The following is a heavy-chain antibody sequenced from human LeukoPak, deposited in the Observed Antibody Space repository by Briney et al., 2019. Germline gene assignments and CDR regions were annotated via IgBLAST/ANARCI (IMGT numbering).Heavy chain of an antibody. CDR3: ARDKIVGATHFDY. D-gene: IGHD1-26*01. CDR1: GFTFSDYG. V-gene: IGHV3-7*01. CDR2: IQQDGSEK. J-gene: IGHJ4*02. Sequence: GGTLRLSCAASGFTFSDYGMSWVRQAPGKGLEWVANIQQDGSEKYYVDSVKGRFTISRDNAKNSLYLQMNSLRAEDTAVYYCARDKIVGATHFDYWGQGTLVTVSS.